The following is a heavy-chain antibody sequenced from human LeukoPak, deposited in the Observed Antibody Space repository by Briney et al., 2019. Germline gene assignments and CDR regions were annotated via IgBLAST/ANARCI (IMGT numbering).Heavy chain of an antibody. Sequence: PSETLSLTCTVSGGSISSYYWSWIRQPPGKGLEWIGYIYYSGSTNYNPSLKSRVTISVDTSKNQFSLKLSSVTAADTAVYYCARASYCSGGSCYRRKFDYWGQGTLVTVSS. J-gene: IGHJ4*02. CDR1: GGSISSYY. D-gene: IGHD2-15*01. CDR3: ARASYCSGGSCYRRKFDY. CDR2: IYYSGST. V-gene: IGHV4-59*01.